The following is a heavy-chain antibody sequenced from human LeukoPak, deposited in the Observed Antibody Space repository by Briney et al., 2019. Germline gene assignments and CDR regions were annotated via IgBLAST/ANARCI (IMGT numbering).Heavy chain of an antibody. CDR3: ARARPSMWIDY. J-gene: IGHJ4*02. Sequence: GGSLRLSCTASGFTFRDYGMSWVRQAPGKGLEWVAVISYDGSDKFYADSVKGRFTISRDSSKNTLYLQMNSLRPEDTAVYYCARARPSMWIDYWGQGTLVTVSS. D-gene: IGHD5-12*01. CDR1: GFTFRDYG. CDR2: ISYDGSDK. V-gene: IGHV3-30*03.